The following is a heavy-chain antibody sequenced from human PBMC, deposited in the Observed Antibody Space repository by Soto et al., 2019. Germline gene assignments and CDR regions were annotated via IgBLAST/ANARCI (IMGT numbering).Heavy chain of an antibody. D-gene: IGHD2-2*01. J-gene: IGHJ5*02. Sequence: ETLSLTCTVSGDSFSNYYCNWVRKSAGKGLEWIGRIYPTGSTTYNPSLKSRLTMSVDTSKNQFSLRLTSMTAADTAVYYCATGRSEVVPGAMDTWGQGTLVTV. CDR2: IYPTGST. CDR3: ATGRSEVVPGAMDT. CDR1: GDSFSNYY. V-gene: IGHV4-4*07.